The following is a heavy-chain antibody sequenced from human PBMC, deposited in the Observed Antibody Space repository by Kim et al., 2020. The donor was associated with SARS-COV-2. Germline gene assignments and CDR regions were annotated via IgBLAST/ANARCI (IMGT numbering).Heavy chain of an antibody. D-gene: IGHD3-22*01. V-gene: IGHV4-31*02. Sequence: YNPSLKSRVTISVDTSKNQSSLRLNSVTAADTAVYHCARGGDSSAYSPPASWGQGTLVTVSS. J-gene: IGHJ5*02. CDR3: ARGGDSSAYSPPAS.